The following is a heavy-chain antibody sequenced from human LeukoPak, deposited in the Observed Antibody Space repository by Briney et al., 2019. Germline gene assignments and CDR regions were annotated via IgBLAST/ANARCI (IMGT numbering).Heavy chain of an antibody. J-gene: IGHJ6*03. Sequence: SETLSLTCTVSGGSISSYYWSWIRQPAGKGLEWIGRIYTSGSTNYNPSLKSRVTMSVDTSKNQFSLKLSSATAADTAVYSCARDRYFNQRYYYYYYMDVWGKGTTVTVSS. CDR2: IYTSGST. CDR1: GGSISSYY. D-gene: IGHD1-14*01. V-gene: IGHV4-4*07. CDR3: ARDRYFNQRYYYYYYMDV.